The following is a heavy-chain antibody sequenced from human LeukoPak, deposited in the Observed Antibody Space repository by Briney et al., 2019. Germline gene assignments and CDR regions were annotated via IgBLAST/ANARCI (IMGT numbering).Heavy chain of an antibody. Sequence: GASVNVSCKASGGTFSSYAISWVRQAPGQGLEWMGGIIPIFGTANYAQKFQGRVTITADESTSTAYMELSGLRSEDTAVYYCARDRYSDSNGNYYESGYWGQGTLVTVAS. V-gene: IGHV1-69*13. D-gene: IGHD3-16*01. CDR2: IIPIFGTA. J-gene: IGHJ4*02. CDR3: ARDRYSDSNGNYYESGY. CDR1: GGTFSSYA.